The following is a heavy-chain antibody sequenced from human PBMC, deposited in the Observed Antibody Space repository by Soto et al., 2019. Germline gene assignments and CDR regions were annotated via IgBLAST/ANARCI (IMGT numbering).Heavy chain of an antibody. D-gene: IGHD6-13*01. Sequence: QVQLVQSGAEVKKPGASVKLSCRTSGYTFTHYYIHWVRQAPGQGLEWLAIINPPSGSTNYAQDFQGRVTLTMDTPTTTVYMELSGLRAEATAIFYCARDLAAGDYWGQGTLVTVSS. CDR2: INPPSGST. V-gene: IGHV1-46*01. CDR3: ARDLAAGDY. J-gene: IGHJ4*02. CDR1: GYTFTHYY.